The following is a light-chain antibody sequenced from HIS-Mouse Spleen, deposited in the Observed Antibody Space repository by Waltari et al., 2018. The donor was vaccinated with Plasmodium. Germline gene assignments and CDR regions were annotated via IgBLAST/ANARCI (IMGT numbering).Light chain of an antibody. V-gene: IGLV3-10*01. Sequence: SYELTQPPSASVSPGQTARINCSGDALPKKYAYWYQQKSGQAPVMVINEDSKRPSGIPERFSCSSSGTMATLTISGAQVEDEADYYCYSTDSSGNHRVFGGGTKLTVL. J-gene: IGLJ3*02. CDR2: EDS. CDR1: ALPKKY. CDR3: YSTDSSGNHRV.